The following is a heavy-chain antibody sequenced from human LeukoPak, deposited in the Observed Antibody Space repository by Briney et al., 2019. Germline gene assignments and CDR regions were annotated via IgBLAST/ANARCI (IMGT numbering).Heavy chain of an antibody. CDR2: IHPGDSDT. J-gene: IGHJ4*02. CDR1: GYRFTTYW. D-gene: IGHD2-15*01. Sequence: GESLKISCKGSGYRFTTYWIGWVRQMPGKGLEWMGIIHPGDSDTRYSPSFQGQVTISADKSISTAYLQWRSLKASDTAMYYCASLVVAATDYFDYWGQGTLVTVSS. CDR3: ASLVVAATDYFDY. V-gene: IGHV5-51*01.